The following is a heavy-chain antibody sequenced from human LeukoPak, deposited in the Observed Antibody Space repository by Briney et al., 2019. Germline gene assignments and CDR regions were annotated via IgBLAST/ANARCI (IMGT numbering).Heavy chain of an antibody. V-gene: IGHV3-30*03. CDR3: ARDRWGSYYEWAFDY. CDR1: GFTFSSYG. D-gene: IGHD1-26*01. Sequence: PGGSLRLSCAASGFTFSSYGMHWVRQAPGKGLEWVAVISYDGSNKYYADSVKGRFTISRDNAKNSLYLQMNSLRAEDTAVYYCARDRWGSYYEWAFDYWGQGTLVTVSS. CDR2: ISYDGSNK. J-gene: IGHJ4*02.